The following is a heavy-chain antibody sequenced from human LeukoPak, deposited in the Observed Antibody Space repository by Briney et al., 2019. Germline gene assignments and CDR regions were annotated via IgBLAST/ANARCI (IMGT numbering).Heavy chain of an antibody. Sequence: GASVKVSCKASGFXFTSSAVQWVRQARGQRREWLGGMVVGSGNTNYAQKFQERATITRDMSTSTAYMELSSLRSEDTAVYYCAASPDYYDSSGYSYCFDYWGQGTLVTVSS. CDR3: AASPDYYDSSGYSYCFDY. J-gene: IGHJ4*02. CDR2: MVVGSGNT. D-gene: IGHD3-22*01. CDR1: GFXFTSSA. V-gene: IGHV1-58*01.